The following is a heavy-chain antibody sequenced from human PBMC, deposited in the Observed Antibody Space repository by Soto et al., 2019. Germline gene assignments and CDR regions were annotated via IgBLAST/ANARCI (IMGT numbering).Heavy chain of an antibody. CDR2: ISSTSSTI. J-gene: IGHJ4*02. D-gene: IGHD1-26*01. Sequence: GGSLRLSCSASGFTFSSYTMGWVRRTPGKGLEWISYISSTSSTIYYADSVKGRFTISRDNAKTSLYLQMNSLRAEDTAVYHCARVGNYLSKQDYGGQGTLVTVSS. CDR3: ARVGNYLSKQDY. V-gene: IGHV3-48*01. CDR1: GFTFSSYT.